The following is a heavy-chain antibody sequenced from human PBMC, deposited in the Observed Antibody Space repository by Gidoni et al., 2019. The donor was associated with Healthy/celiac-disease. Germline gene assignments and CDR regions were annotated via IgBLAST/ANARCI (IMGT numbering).Heavy chain of an antibody. D-gene: IGHD2-21*02. CDR3: ASTAYCGGDCYRSDAFDI. CDR2: IYSGGST. J-gene: IGHJ3*02. CDR1: GFTVSSNY. Sequence: EVQLVESGGGLVQPGGSLRLSCAASGFTVSSNYMSWVRQAPGKGLEWVSVIYSGGSTYYADSVKGRFTISRDNSKNTLYLQMNSLRAEDTAVYYCASTAYCGGDCYRSDAFDIWGQGTMVTVSS. V-gene: IGHV3-66*02.